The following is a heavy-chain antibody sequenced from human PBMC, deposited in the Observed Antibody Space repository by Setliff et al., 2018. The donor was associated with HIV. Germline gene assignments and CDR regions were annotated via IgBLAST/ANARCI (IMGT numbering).Heavy chain of an antibody. J-gene: IGHJ4*02. Sequence: NPSETLSLTCAVSGGSIGSGGYSWSWIRQPPGKGLEWIGYIHASGKTNYNPSLKSRVTISLDTSKNQFSLKMNSATAADTALYYCASFELSTTSSAYWGQGALVTVSS. CDR2: IHASGKT. V-gene: IGHV4-61*08. CDR1: GGSIGSGGYS. CDR3: ASFELSTTSSAY. D-gene: IGHD6-6*01.